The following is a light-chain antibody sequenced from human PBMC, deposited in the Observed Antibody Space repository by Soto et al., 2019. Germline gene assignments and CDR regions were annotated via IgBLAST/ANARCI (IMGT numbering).Light chain of an antibody. V-gene: IGKV1-39*01. CDR1: QSISSY. J-gene: IGKJ1*01. CDR3: QQSYSTPPT. CDR2: AAS. Sequence: DIQMTRSPASLSAPVGDRVTITCRASQSISSYLNWYQQKPGKAPKLLIYAASSLQSGVPSRFSGSGSGTDFTLTISSLEPEDFATYYCQQSYSTPPTFGQGTKVDI.